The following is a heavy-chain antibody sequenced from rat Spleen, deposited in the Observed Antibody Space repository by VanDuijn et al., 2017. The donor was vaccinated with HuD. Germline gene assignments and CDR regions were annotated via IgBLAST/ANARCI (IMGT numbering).Heavy chain of an antibody. CDR1: GFIFSDYH. D-gene: IGHD1-11*01. V-gene: IGHV5-7*01. CDR3: ARHHWGGADY. Sequence: EVQLVESGGGLVQPGRSLKISCAASGFIFSDYHLAWVRQAPTKGLEWVASINYDGSSIYYRDPVKGRFTVSRDNAKSTLYLQMDSLRSEDTATYYCARHHWGGADYWGQGVMVTVSS. J-gene: IGHJ2*01. CDR2: INYDGSSI.